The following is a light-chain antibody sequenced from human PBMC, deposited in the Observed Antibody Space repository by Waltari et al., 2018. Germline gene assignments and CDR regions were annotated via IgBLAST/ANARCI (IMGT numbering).Light chain of an antibody. CDR2: TNK. CDR3: STWDGSLNGQV. Sequence: QSVLTQPPYVSGTHGQGVTISCSGSSTTIGTNTVNWYQQHPGTAPKLLNYTNKKRPSGVPDRFSGSNSRTSASLAISGLQSEDEADYYCSTWDGSLNGQVFGGGTKLTVL. J-gene: IGLJ3*02. V-gene: IGLV1-44*01. CDR1: STTIGTNT.